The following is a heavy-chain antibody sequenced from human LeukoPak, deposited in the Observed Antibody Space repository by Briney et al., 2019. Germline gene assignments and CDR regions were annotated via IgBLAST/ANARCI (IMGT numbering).Heavy chain of an antibody. J-gene: IGHJ6*03. V-gene: IGHV4-39*07. CDR2: IYYSGST. D-gene: IGHD2-15*01. Sequence: PSETLSLTCTVSGGSISSSSYYWGWIRQPPGKGLEWIGSIYYSGSTYYNPSLKSRVTISVDTSKTQFSLKLTSVTAADTAIYYCAKNGDRGAYCSGGSCYPYYYYNMDVWGKGTTVTISS. CDR1: GGSISSSSYY. CDR3: AKNGDRGAYCSGGSCYPYYYYNMDV.